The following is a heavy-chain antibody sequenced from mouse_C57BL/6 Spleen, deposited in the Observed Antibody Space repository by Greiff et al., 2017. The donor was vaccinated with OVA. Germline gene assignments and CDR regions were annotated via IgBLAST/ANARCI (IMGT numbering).Heavy chain of an antibody. CDR3: AICRYYYGSSYDYFDY. J-gene: IGHJ2*01. Sequence: QVQLQQPGAELVKPGASVKVSCTASGYTFTSYWMHWVQQRPGQGLEWIGRIHPSDSDTNYNQTFKGKATLTVDKSSSTAYMQLSSLTSEDSAVYYWAICRYYYGSSYDYFDYWGQGTTLTVSS. V-gene: IGHV1-74*01. CDR2: IHPSDSDT. D-gene: IGHD1-1*01. CDR1: GYTFTSYW.